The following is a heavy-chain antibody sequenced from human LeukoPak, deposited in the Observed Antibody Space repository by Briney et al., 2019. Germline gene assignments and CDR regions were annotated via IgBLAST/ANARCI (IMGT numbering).Heavy chain of an antibody. J-gene: IGHJ4*02. D-gene: IGHD2/OR15-2a*01. Sequence: SETLSLTCTVSGGAISSGGYYWSWIRQPPGKGLEWIGYIYHSGSTNYNPSLKSRVTISVDKSKNQFSMMLTPVTAADTAVYFCARTAYYSADYWGQGTLVTVSS. CDR3: ARTAYYSADY. CDR2: IYHSGST. V-gene: IGHV4-30-2*01. CDR1: GGAISSGGYY.